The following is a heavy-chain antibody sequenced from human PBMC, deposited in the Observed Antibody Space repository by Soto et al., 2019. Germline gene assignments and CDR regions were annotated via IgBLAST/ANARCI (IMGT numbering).Heavy chain of an antibody. J-gene: IGHJ3*02. D-gene: IGHD3-22*01. V-gene: IGHV1-46*01. CDR2: INPSGGST. Sequence: GASVKVSCKASGYTFTSYYMHWVRQAPGQGLEWMGIINPSGGSTSYAQKFQGRVTMTRDTSTSTVYMELSSLRSEDTAVYYCARRGNQFYYDSSGYPDDALDIWGQGTMVTVS. CDR3: ARRGNQFYYDSSGYPDDALDI. CDR1: GYTFTSYY.